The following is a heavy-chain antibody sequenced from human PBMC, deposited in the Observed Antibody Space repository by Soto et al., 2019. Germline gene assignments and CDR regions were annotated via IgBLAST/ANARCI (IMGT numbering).Heavy chain of an antibody. CDR2: ISGSGGSK. CDR1: GFTFSSYA. J-gene: IGHJ4*02. CDR3: AKVWFHLDYYCDY. D-gene: IGHD3-10*01. Sequence: EVQLLESGGGLVQPGGSLRLSCAASGFTFSSYAMSWVRQAPGKGLEWVSAISGSGGSKYYADSVKGRFTISRDNSKNTLYLQMDSLRAEDTAVYYCAKVWFHLDYYCDYWGQGTLVTVSS. V-gene: IGHV3-23*01.